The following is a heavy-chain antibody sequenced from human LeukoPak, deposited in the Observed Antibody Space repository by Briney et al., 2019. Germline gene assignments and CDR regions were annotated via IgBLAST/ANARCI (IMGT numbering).Heavy chain of an antibody. CDR2: INSDGSST. CDR3: ARGGEYSSGWYGF. V-gene: IGHV3-74*01. D-gene: IGHD6-19*01. CDR1: GFTFSSYW. J-gene: IGHJ4*02. Sequence: GASLRLSCAASGFTFSSYWMHWVRQAPGKGLVWDSRINSDGSSTSYADSVRGRFTISRDNAKNTLYLQMNSLRAEDTAVYYCARGGEYSSGWYGFWGQGTLVTVSS.